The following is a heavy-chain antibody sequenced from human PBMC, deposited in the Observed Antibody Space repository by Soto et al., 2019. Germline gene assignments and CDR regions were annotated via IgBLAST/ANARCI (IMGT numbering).Heavy chain of an antibody. CDR1: GGPITNY. J-gene: IGHJ5*02. D-gene: IGHD6-6*01. Sequence: SETLSLTCTVSGGPITNYWSWISQPPGKGLEWIGYIYHSGSTYYNPSLKSRVTISVDTSKNQFSLKLSSVTAADTAVYYCARERPDGARLDPWGQGTLVTVSS. CDR3: ARERPDGARLDP. CDR2: IYHSGST. V-gene: IGHV4-30-4*01.